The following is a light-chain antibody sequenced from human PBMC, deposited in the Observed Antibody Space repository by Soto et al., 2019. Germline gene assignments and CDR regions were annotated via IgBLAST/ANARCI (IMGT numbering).Light chain of an antibody. CDR2: GAS. J-gene: IGKJ2*01. V-gene: IGKV3-20*01. CDR3: QRYGSSPPYT. CDR1: QSVSSSY. Sequence: EIVLTQSPGTLSLSPGERATLSCRASQSVSSSYLAWYQQKPGQAPRLLIYGASSRAAGIPDRFSGSGSGTDSTLTIIILQREDFAVYYCQRYGSSPPYTFGQGTELEIK.